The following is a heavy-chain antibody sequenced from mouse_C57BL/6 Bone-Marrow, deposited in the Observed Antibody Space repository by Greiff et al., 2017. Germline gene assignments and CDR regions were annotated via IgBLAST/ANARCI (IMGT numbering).Heavy chain of an antibody. J-gene: IGHJ4*01. CDR2: IYPGSGST. V-gene: IGHV1-55*01. D-gene: IGHD1-1*01. CDR1: GYTFTSYW. Sequence: QVQLQQPGPELVKPGASVKMSCKASGYTFTSYWITWVKQRPGQGLEWIGDIYPGSGSTNYNEKFKSKATLTVDTSSSTAYMQLSSLTSEDSAVYYCAILLLRFYYAMDYWGQGTPVTVSS. CDR3: AILLLRFYYAMDY.